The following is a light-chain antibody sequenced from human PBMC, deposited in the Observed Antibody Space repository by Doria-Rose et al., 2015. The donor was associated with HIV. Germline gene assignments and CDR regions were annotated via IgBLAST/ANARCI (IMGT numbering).Light chain of an antibody. CDR2: GAS. Sequence: KETINCPAGPVARSYLNWDQQKPGKAPKLLIHGASNLEPGVPSRFSGSGSGTHFTFTITSLQPEDVATYYCQQYGHLPRMYTFGQGTMPEIK. CDR1: PVARSY. J-gene: IGKJ2*01. CDR3: QQYGHLPRMYT. V-gene: IGKV1-33*01.